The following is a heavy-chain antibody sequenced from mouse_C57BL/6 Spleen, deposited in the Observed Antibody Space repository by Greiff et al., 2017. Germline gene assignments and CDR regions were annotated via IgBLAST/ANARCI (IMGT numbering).Heavy chain of an antibody. D-gene: IGHD2-10*02. CDR2: ISYDGSN. Sequence: EVKLQESGPGLVIPSQSLSLTCSATGYSIACGYYWNWIRQFPGNKLEWMGYISYDGSNNYNPCLKNRISITRDTSKNQFFLKLNAVTTEDTATYYCARESYGKRDAMDDWGQGTSVTVAS. V-gene: IGHV3-6*01. CDR3: ARESYGKRDAMDD. CDR1: GYSIACGYY. J-gene: IGHJ4*01.